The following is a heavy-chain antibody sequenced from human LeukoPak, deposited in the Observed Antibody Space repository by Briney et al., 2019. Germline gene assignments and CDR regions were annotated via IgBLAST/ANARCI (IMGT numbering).Heavy chain of an antibody. J-gene: IGHJ4*02. Sequence: GGSLRLSCAASGFTFDDYAMHWVRQAPGKGLEWVSGISWNSGSIAYADSVKGRFTISRDNAKNSLYLQMNSLRAEDTAIYYCARAAKTYDYWGQGTLVTVSS. CDR3: ARAAKTYDY. CDR2: ISWNSGSI. CDR1: GFTFDDYA. V-gene: IGHV3-9*01.